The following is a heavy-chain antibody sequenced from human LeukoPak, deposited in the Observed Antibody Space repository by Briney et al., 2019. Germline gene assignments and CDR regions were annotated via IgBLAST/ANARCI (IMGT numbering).Heavy chain of an antibody. D-gene: IGHD6-19*01. CDR1: GFTFSSYS. CDR3: ARSAGQWLVPEDY. Sequence: PGGSLRLSCAASGFTFSSYSMNWVRQAPGKGLEWVSSISSSSSYIYYADSVKGRFTISRDNAKNSLYLRMNSLRAEDTAVYYCARSAGQWLVPEDYWGQGTLVTVSS. V-gene: IGHV3-21*01. CDR2: ISSSSSYI. J-gene: IGHJ4*02.